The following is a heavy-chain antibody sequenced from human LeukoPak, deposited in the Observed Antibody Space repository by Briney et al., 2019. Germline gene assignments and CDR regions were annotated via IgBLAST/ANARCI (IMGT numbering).Heavy chain of an antibody. Sequence: PGGSLRLSCAASGFTFSSYAMSWVRQAPGKGLEWVSGISDSGGNTYYADSVKGRFTISRDNSKNTLYLQMNSLRAEDTAVYYCTRDLNSGGSCWGQGTLVTVSS. V-gene: IGHV3-23*01. CDR2: ISDSGGNT. J-gene: IGHJ4*02. D-gene: IGHD2-15*01. CDR3: TRDLNSGGSC. CDR1: GFTFSSYA.